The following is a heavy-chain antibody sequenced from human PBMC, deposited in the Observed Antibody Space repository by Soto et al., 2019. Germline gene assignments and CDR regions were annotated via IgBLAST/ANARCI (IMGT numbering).Heavy chain of an antibody. CDR2: ISYDGSNK. CDR3: ASWGY. D-gene: IGHD3-16*01. J-gene: IGHJ4*02. V-gene: IGHV3-30-3*01. CDR1: GFTFSSYA. Sequence: QVQLVESGGGVVQHGRSLRLSCAASGFTFSSYAMHWVRQAPGKGLEWVAVISYDGSNKYYADSVKGRFTISRDNSKNTLYLQMNSLRAEDTAVYYCASWGYWGQGTLVTVSS.